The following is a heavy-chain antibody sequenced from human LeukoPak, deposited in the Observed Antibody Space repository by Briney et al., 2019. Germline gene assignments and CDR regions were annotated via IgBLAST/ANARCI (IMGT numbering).Heavy chain of an antibody. J-gene: IGHJ4*02. CDR3: TKKIGLRTRYYYAKGSYFPVIDY. Sequence: GGSLRHSSAASGFTFSSYGMHWVREAQGKGLERGAVIWHDGSNKYYADSVKRRFTISRDNSKNTLYMKINSMRAEETAVYYCTKKIGLRTRYYYAKGSYFPVIDYWGQGTLVTVSS. CDR1: GFTFSSYG. CDR2: IWHDGSNK. V-gene: IGHV3-30*02. D-gene: IGHD3-10*01.